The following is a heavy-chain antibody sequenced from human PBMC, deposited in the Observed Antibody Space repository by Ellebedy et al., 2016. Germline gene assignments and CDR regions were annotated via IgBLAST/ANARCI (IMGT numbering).Heavy chain of an antibody. CDR1: GFTFSDFF. CDR3: RYGHYSNV. D-gene: IGHD5-18*01. J-gene: IGHJ4*02. CDR2: ISGGGDSR. Sequence: GGSLRLXCAASGFTFSDFFMSWVRRAPGKGLEWVAIISGGGDSRYFADSVKGRFTISRDNSKNTLYLQMDSLRAEDTAVYYCRYGHYSNVWGQGTLVTVS. V-gene: IGHV3-23*01.